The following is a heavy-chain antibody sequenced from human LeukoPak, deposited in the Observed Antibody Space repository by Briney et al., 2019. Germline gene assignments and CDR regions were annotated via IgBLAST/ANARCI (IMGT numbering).Heavy chain of an antibody. CDR1: GFTLSSYA. CDR2: ISYDGSNK. Sequence: GGSLRLSCAASGFTLSSYAMHWVRQAPGKGLEWVAVISYDGSNKYYADSVKGRFTISRDNSKNTLYLQMNSLRAEDTAVYYCARSAGESGSYKLRNNWFDPWGQGTLVTVSS. V-gene: IGHV3-30-3*01. CDR3: ARSAGESGSYKLRNNWFDP. D-gene: IGHD3-10*01. J-gene: IGHJ5*02.